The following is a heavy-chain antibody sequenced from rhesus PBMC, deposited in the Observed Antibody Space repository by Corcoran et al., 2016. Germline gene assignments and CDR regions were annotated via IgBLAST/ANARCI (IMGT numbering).Heavy chain of an antibody. CDR1: GGSISSNS. CDR2: NSGSGGST. Sequence: QLQLQESGPGLVKPSETLSLTCAASGGSISSNSWSWIRPPPGTGLEWIGRNSGSGGSTDYNPSLKSRVTISTDTSKNQFSLKLSSVTAADTAVYYCARSGIAGTTCHYWGQGVLVTVSS. J-gene: IGHJ4*01. CDR3: ARSGIAGTTCHY. V-gene: IGHV4-173*01. D-gene: IGHD1-20*01.